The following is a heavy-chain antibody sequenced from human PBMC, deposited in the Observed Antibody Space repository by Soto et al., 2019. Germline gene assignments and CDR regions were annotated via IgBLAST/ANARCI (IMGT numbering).Heavy chain of an antibody. CDR1: GFTFSSYS. CDR2: ISSSSSYI. V-gene: IGHV3-21*01. CDR3: ASYSGTFDAFDI. D-gene: IGHD1-1*01. Sequence: GGSLRLSCAASGFTFSSYSMNWVRQAPGKGLEWVSSISSSSSYIYYADSVRGRFTISRDNAKNSLYLQMNSLRAEDTAVYYCASYSGTFDAFDIWGQGTTVTVSS. J-gene: IGHJ3*02.